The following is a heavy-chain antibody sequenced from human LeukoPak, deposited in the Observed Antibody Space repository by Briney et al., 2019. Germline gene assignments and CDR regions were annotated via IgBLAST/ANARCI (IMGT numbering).Heavy chain of an antibody. V-gene: IGHV1-2*02. CDR1: GYTFTGYY. J-gene: IGHJ4*02. CDR3: ARDQMSNDFWSGYYGGNDY. CDR2: INPNSGGT. Sequence: ASVKVSCKASGYTFTGYYMHWVRQAPGQGLEWMGWINPNSGGTNYAQKFQGRVTMTRDTSISTAYMELSRLRSDDTAVYYCARDQMSNDFWSGYYGGNDYWGQGTLVTVSS. D-gene: IGHD3-3*01.